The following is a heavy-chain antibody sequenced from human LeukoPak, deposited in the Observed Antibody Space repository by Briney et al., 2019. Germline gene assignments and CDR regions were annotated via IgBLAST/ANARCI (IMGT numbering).Heavy chain of an antibody. Sequence: GGSLRLSCAASGFTFSSYAMSWVRQAPWKGLEWVSAISGSGGSTYYADSVKGRSTISRDNSKNTLYLQMNSLRAEDTAVYYCAKLTSLGSGYDYGYFDYWGQGTLVTVSS. J-gene: IGHJ4*02. D-gene: IGHD5-12*01. V-gene: IGHV3-23*01. CDR1: GFTFSSYA. CDR2: ISGSGGST. CDR3: AKLTSLGSGYDYGYFDY.